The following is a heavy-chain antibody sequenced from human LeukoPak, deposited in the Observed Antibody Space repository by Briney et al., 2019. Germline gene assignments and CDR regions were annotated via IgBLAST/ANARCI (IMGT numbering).Heavy chain of an antibody. CDR1: GGTFSSYA. V-gene: IGHV1-69*05. J-gene: IGHJ3*02. CDR3: ASWGSSTDAFDI. D-gene: IGHD2-2*01. Sequence: SVKVSCKASGGTFSSYAISWVRQAPGQGLEWMGGIIPIFGTANYAQKFQGRVTMTTDTSTSTAYMELRSLRSDDTAAYYCASWGSSTDAFDIWGQGTMVAVSS. CDR2: IIPIFGTA.